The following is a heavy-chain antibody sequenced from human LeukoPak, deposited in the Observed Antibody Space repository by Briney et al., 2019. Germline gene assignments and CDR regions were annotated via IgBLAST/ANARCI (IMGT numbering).Heavy chain of an antibody. CDR3: ARGSQWLRYFDWLTHAGAFDI. CDR1: GGSFSGYY. CDR2: INHSGST. J-gene: IGHJ3*02. D-gene: IGHD3-9*01. Sequence: SETLSLTCAVYGGSFSGYYWSWIRQPPGKGLEWIGEINHSGSTNYNPSLKSRVTISVDTSKNQFSLKLSSVTAADTAVYYCARGSQWLRYFDWLTHAGAFDIWGQGTMVTVSS. V-gene: IGHV4-34*01.